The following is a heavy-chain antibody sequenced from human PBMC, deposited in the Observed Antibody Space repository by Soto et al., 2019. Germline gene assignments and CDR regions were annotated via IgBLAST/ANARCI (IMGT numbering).Heavy chain of an antibody. CDR3: ARGVNYYDSSGFYPRDY. J-gene: IGHJ4*02. D-gene: IGHD3-22*01. Sequence: PSETLSLTCAVSGYSISTGYYCGWVRRPPGNGLEWIGSVYHRGRTSYNPSLESRVTISVDTSKNQFSLRLSSVTAADTAVYYCARGVNYYDSSGFYPRDYWGQGILVTVSS. V-gene: IGHV4-38-2*01. CDR2: VYHRGRT. CDR1: GYSISTGYY.